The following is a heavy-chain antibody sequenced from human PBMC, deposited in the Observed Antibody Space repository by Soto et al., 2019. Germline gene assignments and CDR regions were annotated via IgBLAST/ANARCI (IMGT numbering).Heavy chain of an antibody. V-gene: IGHV3-23*01. CDR2: IDGSGGIT. Sequence: GGSLRLSCAASGFTFGTTDMSWVHQAPGEGLEWVSTIDGSGGITYYADSVKGRFTISRDNSRNTVYLQMNSLRGDDTALYYCVKNSGWFNTWGQGALVTVYS. D-gene: IGHD3-10*01. CDR1: GFTFGTTD. J-gene: IGHJ5*02. CDR3: VKNSGWFNT.